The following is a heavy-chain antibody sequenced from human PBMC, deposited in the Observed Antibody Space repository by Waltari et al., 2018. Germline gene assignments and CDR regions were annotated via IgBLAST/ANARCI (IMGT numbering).Heavy chain of an antibody. CDR3: AARYFTWNRIVGATTYFDY. CDR2: INHSGST. Sequence: VQLQQWGAGLLKPSETLSLTCAVYGGSFSGYYWSWIRQPPGKGLEWIGEINHSGSTNYNPSLKSRVTISVDTSKNQFSLKLSSVTAADTAVYYCAARYFTWNRIVGATTYFDYWGQGTLVTVSS. J-gene: IGHJ4*02. V-gene: IGHV4-34*01. D-gene: IGHD1-26*01. CDR1: GGSFSGYY.